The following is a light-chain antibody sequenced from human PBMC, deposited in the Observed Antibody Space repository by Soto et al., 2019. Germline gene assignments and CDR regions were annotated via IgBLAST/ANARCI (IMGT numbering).Light chain of an antibody. V-gene: IGLV1-44*01. CDR3: AAWDDSLDGHVV. Sequence: QSVLTQPPSASGTPGQRVAISCSGGSSNSGSNYVNWYQQLPGTAPKLLIYTNNLRPSGVPDRFSGYKSGTSASLAISGLQSDDEADYYCAAWDDSLDGHVVFGGGTKLTVL. CDR1: SSNSGSNY. J-gene: IGLJ2*01. CDR2: TNN.